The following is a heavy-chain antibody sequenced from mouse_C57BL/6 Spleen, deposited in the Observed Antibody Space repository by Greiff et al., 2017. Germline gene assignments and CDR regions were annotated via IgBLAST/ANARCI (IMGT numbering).Heavy chain of an antibody. J-gene: IGHJ4*01. CDR3: ARGGVRYAMDY. CDR1: GYTFTSYD. V-gene: IGHV1-85*01. Sequence: LVESGPELVKPGASVKLSCKASGYTFTSYDINWVKQRPGQGLEWIGWIYPRDGSTKYNEKFKGKATLTVDTSSSTAYMELHSLTSEDAAVYFCARGGVRYAMDYWGQGTSVTVSS. CDR2: IYPRDGST.